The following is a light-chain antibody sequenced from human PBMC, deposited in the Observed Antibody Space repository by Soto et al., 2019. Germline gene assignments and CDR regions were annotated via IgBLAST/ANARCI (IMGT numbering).Light chain of an antibody. CDR1: NANIGNNK. J-gene: IGLJ2*01. Sequence: QSVLTQPPSASTTPGQKVTISCSGSNANIGNNKVNWYQQLPGTAPKLLIYSSNQRPSGVPDRFSGSKAGTSASLAISGLQSEDEANYYCNSHTGSDNAVVFGGGTKLTVL. V-gene: IGLV1-44*01. CDR3: NSHTGSDNAVV. CDR2: SSN.